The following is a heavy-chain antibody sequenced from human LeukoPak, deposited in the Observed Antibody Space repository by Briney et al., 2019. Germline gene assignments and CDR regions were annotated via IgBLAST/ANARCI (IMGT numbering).Heavy chain of an antibody. V-gene: IGHV1-69*05. CDR2: IIPIFGTA. D-gene: IGHD1-7*01. J-gene: IGHJ5*02. CDR3: ARGRNYVGSWFDP. CDR1: GYTFTSYY. Sequence: ASVKVSCKASGYTFTSYYMHWVRQAPGQGLEWMGGIIPIFGTANYAQKFQGRVTITTDESTSTAYMELSSLRSEDTAVYYCARGRNYVGSWFDPWGQGTLVTVSS.